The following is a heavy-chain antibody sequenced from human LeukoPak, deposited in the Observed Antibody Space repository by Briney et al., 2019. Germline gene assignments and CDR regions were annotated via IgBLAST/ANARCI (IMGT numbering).Heavy chain of an antibody. V-gene: IGHV4-59*11. D-gene: IGHD3-10*01. J-gene: IGHJ4*02. CDR1: GGSIGSHY. CDR2: VYYTWKT. Sequence: SETLSLTCTVSGGSIGSHYWSWIRQPPGKGLEWIGYVYYTWKTNYNPSLKSRVTIALYTSENQFSLSLTSVNAAYTAVYYCARERPYSGSGSYCRGAIDYWGQGTQVTVSS. CDR3: ARERPYSGSGSYCRGAIDY.